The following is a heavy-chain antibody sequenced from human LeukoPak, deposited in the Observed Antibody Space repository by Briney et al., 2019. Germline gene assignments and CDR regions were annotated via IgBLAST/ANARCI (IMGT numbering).Heavy chain of an antibody. CDR2: IDWHDAK. Sequence: SGPALVKPTQTLTLTCTFSGFSLSTSGMCVSWILQPPGKALEWLARIDWHDAKYHSTSLKTRLTICKATSKNQVVLTMTNMDPVDTATYSCARTICSAPSLQGAFDDWGQGTLVTVSS. V-gene: IGHV2-70*11. CDR1: GFSLSTSGMC. CDR3: ARTICSAPSLQGAFDD. J-gene: IGHJ4*02. D-gene: IGHD6-19*01.